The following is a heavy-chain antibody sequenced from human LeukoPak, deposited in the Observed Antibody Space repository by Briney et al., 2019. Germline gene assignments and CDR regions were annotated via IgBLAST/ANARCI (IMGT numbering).Heavy chain of an antibody. V-gene: IGHV4-31*03. D-gene: IGHD3-22*01. CDR2: IYYSGST. J-gene: IGHJ6*02. Sequence: SETLSLTCTVSGGSISSGGYYWSWIRQHPGKGLEWIGYIYYSGSTYYNPSLKSRVTISVDTSKNQFSLKLSSVTAADTAVYYCARVGPGYYDSSGPTPTLGMDVWGQGTTVTVSS. CDR3: ARVGPGYYDSSGPTPTLGMDV. CDR1: GGSISSGGYY.